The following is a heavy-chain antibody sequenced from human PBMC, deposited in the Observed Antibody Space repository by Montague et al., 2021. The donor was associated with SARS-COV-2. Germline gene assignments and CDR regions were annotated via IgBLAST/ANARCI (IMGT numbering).Heavy chain of an antibody. D-gene: IGHD3-10*01. V-gene: IGHV3-13*04. CDR2: IGTAGDT. Sequence: SLRLSCAASGFTFSSYDMHWVRQATGKGLEWVSAIGTAGDTYYPGSVKGRFTISRENAKNSLYLQMNSLRAGDTAVYYCARGVTMVQGVIYYYYGMDVWGQGTTVTVS. J-gene: IGHJ6*02. CDR3: ARGVTMVQGVIYYYYGMDV. CDR1: GFTFSSYD.